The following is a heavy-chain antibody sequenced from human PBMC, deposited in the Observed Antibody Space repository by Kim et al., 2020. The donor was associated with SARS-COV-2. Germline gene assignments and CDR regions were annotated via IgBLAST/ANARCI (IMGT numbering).Heavy chain of an antibody. CDR3: ARVSPGTVRMNLGV. CDR1: GFTFSSYW. D-gene: IGHD1-26*01. J-gene: IGHJ6*02. CDR2: VSVQGGSI. Sequence: GGSLRLSCVASGFTFSSYWIHWVRQAPGKGLVWVAVVSVQGGSITYADSVRGRFTISRDNSRNTLYLQMNSLRAEDTAVYFCARVSPGTVRMNLGVRG. V-gene: IGHV3-74*01.